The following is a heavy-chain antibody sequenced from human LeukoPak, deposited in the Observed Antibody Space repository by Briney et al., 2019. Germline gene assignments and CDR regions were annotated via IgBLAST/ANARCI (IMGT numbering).Heavy chain of an antibody. D-gene: IGHD6-13*01. CDR1: GGSISSGGYY. CDR3: ARQQLERLDYYYGMDV. J-gene: IGHJ6*02. CDR2: IYYSGST. V-gene: IGHV4-31*03. Sequence: SETLSLTCTVSGGSISSGGYYWSWIRQHPGKGLEWIGYIYYSGSTYYNPSLKSRVTISVDTPKNQFSLKLSSVTAADTAVYYCARQQLERLDYYYGMDVWGQGTTVTVSS.